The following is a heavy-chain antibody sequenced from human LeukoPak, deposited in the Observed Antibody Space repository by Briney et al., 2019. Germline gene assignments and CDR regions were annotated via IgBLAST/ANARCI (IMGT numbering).Heavy chain of an antibody. V-gene: IGHV1-18*01. CDR3: ARGDIAVAGTRGDAFDI. Sequence: ASVKVSCKASGYTFTSYGISWVRQAPGQGLEWMGWISAYNGNTNYAQKLQGGVTMTTDTSTSTAYMELRSLRSDDTAVYYCARGDIAVAGTRGDAFDIWGQGTMVTVSS. J-gene: IGHJ3*02. CDR1: GYTFTSYG. CDR2: ISAYNGNT. D-gene: IGHD6-19*01.